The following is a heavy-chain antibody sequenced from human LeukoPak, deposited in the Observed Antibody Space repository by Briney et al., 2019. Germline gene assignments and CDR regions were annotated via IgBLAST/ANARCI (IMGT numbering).Heavy chain of an antibody. CDR1: GYTFTSYA. CDR2: INAGNGNT. CDR3: ARDSITIFGVVSEEL. J-gene: IGHJ4*02. Sequence: ASVKVSCKASGYTFTSYAMHWVRQAPGQRLEWMGWINAGNGNTKYSQKFQGRVTITRDTSASTVYMELSSLRSEDTAVYYCARDSITIFGVVSEELWGQGTLVTVSS. D-gene: IGHD3-3*01. V-gene: IGHV1-3*01.